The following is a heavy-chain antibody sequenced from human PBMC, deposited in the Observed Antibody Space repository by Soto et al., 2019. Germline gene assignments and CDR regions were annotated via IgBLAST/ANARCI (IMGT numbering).Heavy chain of an antibody. J-gene: IGHJ1*01. D-gene: IGHD3-3*01. CDR1: GFTFTNYW. V-gene: IGHV3-74*01. CDR2: IDGVGAGT. Sequence: PGGSLRLSCAASGFTFTNYWMHWVRQVPGKGLGWVARIDGVGAGTSYSDSVRGRLTISRDNAEITLYLQMNSLRAEDTAVYYCTTVFAYWGQGT. CDR3: TTVFAY.